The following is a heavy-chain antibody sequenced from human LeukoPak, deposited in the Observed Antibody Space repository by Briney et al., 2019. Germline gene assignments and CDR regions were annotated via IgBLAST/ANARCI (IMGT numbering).Heavy chain of an antibody. CDR2: IYYSGST. Sequence: SETLSLTCTVSGGSVSRHYWSWIRQPPGKGLEWIGYIYYSGSTNYNTSLKSRVTISVDTSKNQFSLKLSSVTAADSAVYYCARTYSSSWYGYYYYYMDVWGKGTTVTVSS. V-gene: IGHV4-59*02. CDR3: ARTYSSSWYGYYYYYMDV. J-gene: IGHJ6*03. CDR1: GGSVSRHY. D-gene: IGHD6-13*01.